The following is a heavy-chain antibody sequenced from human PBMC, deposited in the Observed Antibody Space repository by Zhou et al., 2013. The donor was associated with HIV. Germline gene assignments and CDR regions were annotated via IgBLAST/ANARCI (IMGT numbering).Heavy chain of an antibody. CDR3: ARGYCSSTSCYARGYYFDY. Sequence: QVQLVQSGAEVKKPGSSVKVSCKASGGTFSSYAISWVRQAPGQGLEWMGRIIPIFGTANYAQKFQGRVTITTDESTSTAYMELSSLRSEDTAVYYCARGYCSSTSCYARGYYFDYWGQGTLVTVSS. V-gene: IGHV1-69*05. J-gene: IGHJ4*02. CDR2: IIPIFGTA. D-gene: IGHD2-2*01. CDR1: GGTFSSYA.